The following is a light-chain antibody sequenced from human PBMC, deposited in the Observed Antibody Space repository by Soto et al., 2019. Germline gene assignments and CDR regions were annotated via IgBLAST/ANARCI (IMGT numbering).Light chain of an antibody. CDR3: SSYTSSSYVV. CDR2: EVS. Sequence: QSALTQPASVSGSPGQSITISCTGTSSDVGGYNYVSWYQQHPGKAPKLMIYEVSNRPSGVSNRFSGYKSGNTASLTISGRQAEDEADYYCSSYTSSSYVVFGGGTQLPVL. V-gene: IGLV2-14*01. CDR1: SSDVGGYNY. J-gene: IGLJ2*01.